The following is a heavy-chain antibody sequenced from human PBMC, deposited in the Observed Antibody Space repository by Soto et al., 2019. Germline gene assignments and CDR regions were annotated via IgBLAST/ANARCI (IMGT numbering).Heavy chain of an antibody. CDR1: VVSVASPSDY. Sequence: TSETLSLTCTFSVVSVASPSDYCNWIRQPPWKRLEWIAYVRSSGATEYNPSLTGRVTILLDTSKNQVSLNLNSVTTADTAVYFCVRGRDYTKNGYWGQGTLDTVSS. J-gene: IGHJ4*02. CDR2: VRSSGAT. D-gene: IGHD4-4*01. V-gene: IGHV4-61*01. CDR3: VRGRDYTKNGY.